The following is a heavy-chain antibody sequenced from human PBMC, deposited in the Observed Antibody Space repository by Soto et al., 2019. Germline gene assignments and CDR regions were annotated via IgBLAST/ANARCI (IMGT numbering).Heavy chain of an antibody. CDR2: INHSGST. CDR3: ARVNIAQQFDY. Sequence: PSETLSLTCAVYGGSFSGYYWSWIRQPPGKGLEWIGEINHSGSTNYNPSLKSRVTISVDTSKNQFSLKLSSVTAADTAVYYCARVNIAQQFDYWGQGTLVTVSS. D-gene: IGHD3-16*02. V-gene: IGHV4-34*01. J-gene: IGHJ4*02. CDR1: GGSFSGYY.